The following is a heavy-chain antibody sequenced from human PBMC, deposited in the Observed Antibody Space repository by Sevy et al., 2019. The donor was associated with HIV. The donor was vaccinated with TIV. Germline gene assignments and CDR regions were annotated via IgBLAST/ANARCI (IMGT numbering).Heavy chain of an antibody. J-gene: IGHJ6*02. Sequence: SETLSLTCTVSGGSISSGDYYWSWIRQPPGKGLEWIGYIYYSGSTYYNPSLKSRVTISVDTSKNQFSLKLSSVTAADTAVYYCARGYDSTGWDYYYGMDVWGQGTTVTVSS. CDR2: IYYSGST. CDR1: GGSISSGDYY. CDR3: ARGYDSTGWDYYYGMDV. V-gene: IGHV4-30-4*01. D-gene: IGHD3-22*01.